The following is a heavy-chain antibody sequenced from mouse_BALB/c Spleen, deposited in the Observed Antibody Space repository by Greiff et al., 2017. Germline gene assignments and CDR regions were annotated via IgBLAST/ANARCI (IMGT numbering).Heavy chain of an antibody. V-gene: IGHV3-2*02. CDR1: GYSITSDYA. Sequence: EVQGVESGPGLVKPSQSLSLTCTVTGYSITSDYAWNWIRQFPGNKLEWMGYISYSGSTSYNPSLKSRISITRDTSKNQFFLQLNSVTTEDTATYYCAVYGNSGWYFDVWGAGTTVTVSS. CDR2: ISYSGST. CDR3: AVYGNSGWYFDV. J-gene: IGHJ1*01. D-gene: IGHD2-1*01.